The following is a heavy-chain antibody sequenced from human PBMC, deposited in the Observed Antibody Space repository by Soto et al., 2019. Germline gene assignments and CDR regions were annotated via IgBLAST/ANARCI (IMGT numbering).Heavy chain of an antibody. CDR1: GGSISSYY. V-gene: IGHV4-59*01. Sequence: SETLSLTCTVSGGSISSYYWSWIRQPPGKGREWIGYIYYSGSTNYNPSLKSRVTISVDTSKHQFSLKLSSVTAADTAVYYCARTLWFGEGWGMDVWGQGTTVTVS. CDR2: IYYSGST. J-gene: IGHJ6*02. CDR3: ARTLWFGEGWGMDV. D-gene: IGHD3-10*01.